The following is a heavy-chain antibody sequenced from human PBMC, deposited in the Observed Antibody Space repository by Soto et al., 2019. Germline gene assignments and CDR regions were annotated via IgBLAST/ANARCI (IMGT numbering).Heavy chain of an antibody. V-gene: IGHV1-18*01. CDR2: INSFSGDT. J-gene: IGHJ2*01. D-gene: IGHD2-21*01. Sequence: QVQLVQSGAEVKKPGASVKVSCKASGYTFTHYGITWVRQAPGQGPEWMGWINSFSGDTNYPQKLQYRLTMTTDTSTDTVYMELRNLRSDDTAVYYCARYLHSCGQYGYLDIWGRGTLVTVSS. CDR3: ARYLHSCGQYGYLDI. CDR1: GYTFTHYG.